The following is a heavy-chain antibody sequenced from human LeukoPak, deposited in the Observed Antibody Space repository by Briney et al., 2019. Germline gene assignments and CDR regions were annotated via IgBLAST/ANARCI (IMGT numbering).Heavy chain of an antibody. CDR2: IYNRGST. Sequence: PSETLSLTCTVSGGSISSYYWNWIRQPPGKGLEWIGYIYNRGSTKYNPSLKSRVTISVDTSKNQFSLKLTSVTAADTAVYYCARRNYGMDVWGQGTTVTVSS. J-gene: IGHJ6*02. CDR1: GGSISSYY. V-gene: IGHV4-59*08. CDR3: ARRNYGMDV.